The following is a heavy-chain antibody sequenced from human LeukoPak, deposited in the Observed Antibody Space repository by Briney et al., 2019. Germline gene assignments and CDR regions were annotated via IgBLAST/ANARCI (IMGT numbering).Heavy chain of an antibody. V-gene: IGHV3-23*01. D-gene: IGHD6-13*01. J-gene: IGHJ1*01. CDR3: ARDYSSSWYPEYFQH. CDR1: GFTFSSYA. CDR2: ISGSGGST. Sequence: GGSLRLSCAASGFTFSSYAMSWVRQAPGKGLEWVSAISGSGGSTYYADSVKGRFTISRDNSKNTLYLQMNSLRAEDTAVYYCARDYSSSWYPEYFQHWGQGTLVTVSS.